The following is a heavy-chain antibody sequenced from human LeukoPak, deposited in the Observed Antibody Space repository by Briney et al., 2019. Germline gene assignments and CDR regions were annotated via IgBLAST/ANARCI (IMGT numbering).Heavy chain of an antibody. CDR3: AKDLGGGYSYDSRSYYYYMDV. CDR2: ISSSSSYI. V-gene: IGHV3-21*04. J-gene: IGHJ6*03. CDR1: GFTFSSYS. D-gene: IGHD5-18*01. Sequence: GGSLRLSCAASGFTFSSYSMNWVRQAPGKGLEWVSSISSSSSYIYYADSVKGRFTISRGNSKNTLYLQMNSLRAEDTAVYYCAKDLGGGYSYDSRSYYYYMDVWGKGTTVTISS.